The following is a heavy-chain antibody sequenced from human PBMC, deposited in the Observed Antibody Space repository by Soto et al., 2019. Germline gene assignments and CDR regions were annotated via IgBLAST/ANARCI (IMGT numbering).Heavy chain of an antibody. CDR2: INHSGST. CDR3: ARGRTIFYCSGGSCYLGWFDP. J-gene: IGHJ5*02. D-gene: IGHD2-15*01. Sequence: QVQLQQWGAGLLKPSETLSLTCAVYGGSFSGYYWSWIRQPPGKGLEWIGEINHSGSTIYNPSLKSRVTISVDTSKNQFSLKLSSVTAADTAVYYCARGRTIFYCSGGSCYLGWFDPWGQGTLVTVSS. CDR1: GGSFSGYY. V-gene: IGHV4-34*01.